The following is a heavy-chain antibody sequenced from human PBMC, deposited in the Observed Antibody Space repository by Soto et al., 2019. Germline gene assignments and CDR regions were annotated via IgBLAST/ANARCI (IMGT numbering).Heavy chain of an antibody. CDR2: IKSKTDGGTT. J-gene: IGHJ3*02. CDR1: GFTFSNAW. V-gene: IGHV3-15*01. D-gene: IGHD4-17*01. CDR3: TTDNGDYEDAFDI. Sequence: GGSMRLSCAASGFTFSNAWMSWVRQAPGKGLEWVGRIKSKTDGGTTDYAAPVKGRFTISRDDSKNTLHLQMNSLKTEDTAVYYCTTDNGDYEDAFDIWGQGTMVTVSS.